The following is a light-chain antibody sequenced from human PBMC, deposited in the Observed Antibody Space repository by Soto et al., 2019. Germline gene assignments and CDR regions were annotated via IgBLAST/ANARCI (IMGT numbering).Light chain of an antibody. V-gene: IGLV2-18*02. CDR3: ASYTTSSAFVV. CDR1: SSDVGSYDR. CDR2: EVS. J-gene: IGLJ2*01. Sequence: QSALTQPPSVSASPGQSVTFSCTGTSSDVGSYDRVSWYQQPPGTAPKLMIYEVSNRPSGVPDRFSGSKSGNTASLTISGLQAEDEADYFCASYTTSSAFVVFGGGTKVTVL.